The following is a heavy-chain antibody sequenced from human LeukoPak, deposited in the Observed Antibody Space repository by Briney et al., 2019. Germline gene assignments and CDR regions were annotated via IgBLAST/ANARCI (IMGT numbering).Heavy chain of an antibody. CDR3: ARDRYGDGFAHFDY. CDR1: GYTFTSYA. V-gene: IGHV1-2*02. Sequence: GASVKVSCKASGYTFTSYAMHWVRQAPGQGLGWMGWITPSGGTNYPQKFQGRVAITRDTSITTAYMDLSRLTSDDTAVYYCARDRYGDGFAHFDYWGQGALVTVSS. CDR2: ITPSGGT. D-gene: IGHD5-24*01. J-gene: IGHJ4*02.